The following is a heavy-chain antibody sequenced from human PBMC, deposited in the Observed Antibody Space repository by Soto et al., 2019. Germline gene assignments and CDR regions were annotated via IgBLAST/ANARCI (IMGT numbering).Heavy chain of an antibody. J-gene: IGHJ4*02. V-gene: IGHV3-7*05. D-gene: IGHD6-19*01. CDR3: ARSLVAVTGTLWDY. Sequence: PGGPLRLSCEASGFTCSGERKSWDGQAAGKGSEWVAKLQDDRSEKYYVDPVKSRFTISRDNAKNSLSLEMNSLRAEDTAVYYCARSLVAVTGTLWDYWGQGALVTVSS. CDR1: GFTCSGER. CDR2: LQDDRSEK.